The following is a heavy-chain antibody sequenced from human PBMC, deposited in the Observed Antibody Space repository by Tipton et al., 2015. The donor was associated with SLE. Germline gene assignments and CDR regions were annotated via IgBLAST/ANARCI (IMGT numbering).Heavy chain of an antibody. CDR3: AKDRMTTMTNGFDP. CDR2: ISYDGSNK. J-gene: IGHJ5*02. D-gene: IGHD4-17*01. CDR1: GFTFSSYG. V-gene: IGHV3-30*18. Sequence: SLRLSCAASGFTFSSYGMHWVRQAPGKGLEWVAVISYDGSNKYYADSVKGRFTISRDNSKNSLYLQMNSLRAEDTAVYYCAKDRMTTMTNGFDPWGQGTLVTVSS.